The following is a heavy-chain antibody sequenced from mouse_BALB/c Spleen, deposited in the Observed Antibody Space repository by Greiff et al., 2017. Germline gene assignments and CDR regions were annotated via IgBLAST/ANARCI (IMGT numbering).Heavy chain of an antibody. D-gene: IGHD1-1*01. CDR2: FYPGSGSI. Sequence: QVQLQQSGAELVKPGASVKLSCKASGYTFTEYIIHWVKQRSGQGLEWIGWFYPGSGSIKYNEKFKDKATLTADKSSSTVYMELSRLTSEDSAVYFCARHEAPYYYGSSGGYFDVWGAGTTVTVSS. CDR1: GYTFTEYI. CDR3: ARHEAPYYYGSSGGYFDV. J-gene: IGHJ1*01. V-gene: IGHV1-62-2*01.